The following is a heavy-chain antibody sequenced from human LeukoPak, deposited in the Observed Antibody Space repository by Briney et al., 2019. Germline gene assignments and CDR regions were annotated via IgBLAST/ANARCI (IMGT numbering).Heavy chain of an antibody. CDR1: GYTFTAYY. CDR2: INPNTGGT. CDR3: AREGFCTGSKCPAEY. Sequence: ASVQDSCKASGYTFTAYYMYWVRQAPGQGLEWMGWINPNTGGTNSAQKFQGRVTMTRDTSISTAYMELKRLSSDDTAVYFCAREGFCTGSKCPAEYWGQGTLVTVSS. J-gene: IGHJ4*02. D-gene: IGHD2-8*02. V-gene: IGHV1-2*02.